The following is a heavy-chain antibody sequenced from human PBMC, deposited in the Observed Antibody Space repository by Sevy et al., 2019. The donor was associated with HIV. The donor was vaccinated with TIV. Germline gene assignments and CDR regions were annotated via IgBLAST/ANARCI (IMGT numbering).Heavy chain of an antibody. CDR2: ISYDGSNK. Sequence: ALRLSCAASGFTFSSYAMHWVRQAPGKGLEWVAVISYDGSNKYYADSVKGRFTISRDNSKNTLYLQMNSLRAEDTAVYYCARGRYSSGRYGMDVWGQGTTVTVSS. J-gene: IGHJ6*02. V-gene: IGHV3-30*04. D-gene: IGHD6-19*01. CDR1: GFTFSSYA. CDR3: ARGRYSSGRYGMDV.